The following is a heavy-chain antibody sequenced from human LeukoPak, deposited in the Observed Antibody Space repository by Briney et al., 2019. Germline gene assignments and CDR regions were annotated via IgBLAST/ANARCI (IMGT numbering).Heavy chain of an antibody. CDR2: IIPIFGTA. CDR1: GGTFSSYA. J-gene: IGHJ3*02. CDR3: ARESQLSIEYSSSWDAFDI. Sequence: VASVKVSCKASGGTFSSYAISWVRQAPGQGLEWMGGIIPIFGTANYAQKFQGRVTITTDESTSTAYMELSSLRSEDTAVYYCARESQLSIEYSSSWDAFDIWGQGTMVTVSS. D-gene: IGHD6-6*01. V-gene: IGHV1-69*05.